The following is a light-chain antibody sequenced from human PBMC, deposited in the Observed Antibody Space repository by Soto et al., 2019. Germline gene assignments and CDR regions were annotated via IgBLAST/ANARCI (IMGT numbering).Light chain of an antibody. CDR3: QQYSKWPIT. Sequence: EMVMTQSPAILSVSPGESATLSCRASQSVNSNYLAWYPQHPGQPPRLLIYGVSTRATGIPARFSGSGSGTEFSLTISSLQSEDVAVYYCQQYSKWPITFGQGTRLEIK. CDR2: GVS. J-gene: IGKJ5*01. CDR1: QSVNSN. V-gene: IGKV3-15*01.